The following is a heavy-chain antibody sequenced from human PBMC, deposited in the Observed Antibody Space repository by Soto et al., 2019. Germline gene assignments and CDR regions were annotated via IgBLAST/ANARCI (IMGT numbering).Heavy chain of an antibody. Sequence: TSETLSLTSTVPGGSISRSSYYSGWIREPTGKGLEWIGSIYYSGSTSYNPSLKSRVTISVDTSKNQFSLKLSSVTAADTAVYYCASSKKTWIQLWSTGAFDIWGQGTMVTVS. J-gene: IGHJ3*02. CDR2: IYYSGST. CDR1: GGSISRSSYY. V-gene: IGHV4-39*01. CDR3: ASSKKTWIQLWSTGAFDI. D-gene: IGHD5-18*01.